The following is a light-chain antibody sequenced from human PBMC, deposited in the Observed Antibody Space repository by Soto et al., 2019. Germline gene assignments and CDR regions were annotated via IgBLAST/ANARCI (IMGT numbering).Light chain of an antibody. J-gene: IGLJ1*01. CDR2: DVS. Sequence: QSVLTQPASVSGSPGQSITISCTGTSSDIDAYNYVSWYQQHPGKAPKLMIYDVSNRTSGISNRFSGSKSGNTASLTISGLQAEDEADYYCGSYTTSSNYVFGTGTKGTVL. CDR3: GSYTTSSNYV. V-gene: IGLV2-14*01. CDR1: SSDIDAYNY.